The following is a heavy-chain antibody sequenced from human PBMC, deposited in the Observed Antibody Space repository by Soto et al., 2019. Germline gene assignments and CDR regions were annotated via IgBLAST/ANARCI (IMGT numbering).Heavy chain of an antibody. CDR2: FIPMFNRP. CDR1: GGTFSSYA. Sequence: QVQLVQSGAEVKKPGSSVKVSCKASGGTFSSYAISWVRQAPGHGLEWMGGFIPMFNRPHSARKFQGRVTITADESTSTAYMDLSSLRSEDTAVYYCARGQFHHVSNYYYALVVWGQGTTVTVSS. V-gene: IGHV1-69*01. CDR3: ARGQFHHVSNYYYALVV. J-gene: IGHJ6*02.